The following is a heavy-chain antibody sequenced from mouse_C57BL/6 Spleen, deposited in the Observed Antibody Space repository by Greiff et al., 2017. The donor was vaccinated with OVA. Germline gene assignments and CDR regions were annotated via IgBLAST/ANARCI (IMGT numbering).Heavy chain of an antibody. CDR2: IDPSDSYT. CDR3: ARVWGYMDY. V-gene: IGHV1-69*01. J-gene: IGHJ4*01. D-gene: IGHD4-1*01. CDR1: GYTFTSYW. Sequence: VQLQQPGAELVMPGASVKLSCKASGYTFTSYWMHWVKQRPGQGLEWIGEIDPSDSYTNYNQKFKGKSTLTVDKSSSTAYMQLSSLTSEDSAVYYCARVWGYMDYWGQGTSVTVSS.